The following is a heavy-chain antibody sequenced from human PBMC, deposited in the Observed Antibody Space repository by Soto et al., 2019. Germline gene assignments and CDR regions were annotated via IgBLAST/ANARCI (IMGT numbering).Heavy chain of an antibody. Sequence: QVQLVESGGGLVKPGGSLRLSCAASGFTFSDYYMSWIRQAPGKGLEWVSYISSSSSYTNYADSVKGRFTISRDNAKNSLYLQMNSLRAEDTAVYYCARAIGYCSSTSCYPSSIDIWGQGTMVTVSS. D-gene: IGHD2-2*01. J-gene: IGHJ3*02. CDR3: ARAIGYCSSTSCYPSSIDI. V-gene: IGHV3-11*06. CDR1: GFTFSDYY. CDR2: ISSSSSYT.